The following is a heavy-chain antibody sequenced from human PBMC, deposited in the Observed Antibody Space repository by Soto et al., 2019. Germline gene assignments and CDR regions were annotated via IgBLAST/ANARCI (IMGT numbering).Heavy chain of an antibody. CDR2: ITWNGGTT. V-gene: IGHV3-9*03. J-gene: IGHJ5*02. D-gene: IGHD6-13*01. Sequence: EMQLVESGGGLVQPGRSLRLSCAASGFTFDDYAMHWVRQAPGKGLEWLSGITWNGGTTVYADSVKGRFTISRDNAKNSLFLQMNSLTAEDMALYYCAKGGSGALIAPAGTGNWIDPWGQGTVVTVSS. CDR1: GFTFDDYA. CDR3: AKGGSGALIAPAGTGNWIDP.